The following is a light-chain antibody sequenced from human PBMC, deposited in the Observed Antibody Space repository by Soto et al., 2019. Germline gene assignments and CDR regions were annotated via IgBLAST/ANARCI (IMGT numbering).Light chain of an antibody. CDR2: STN. CDR3: VLYIGSGIWV. V-gene: IGLV8-61*01. J-gene: IGLJ3*02. Sequence: VVTQEPSFSVSPGTTITFTCGLSSGSVSASNYPSWYQQTPGQAPRTLIYSTNTRSSGVPDRFSASILGNKAALTITGAQADDECDYYCVLYIGSGIWVFGGGTKLTVL. CDR1: SGSVSASNY.